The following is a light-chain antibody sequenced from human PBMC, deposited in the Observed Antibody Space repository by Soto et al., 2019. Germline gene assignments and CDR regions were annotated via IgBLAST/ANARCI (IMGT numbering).Light chain of an antibody. V-gene: IGKV1-5*01. Sequence: QLTQSPFTLSAYVGDRVALTGLASQSISSGLAWYQQKPGKAPKLLIYDASILESGVPSIFSGSGSGTEFTLTISSLPPDDFATYYCQQYSTYSTFGQGTKVDVK. CDR2: DAS. CDR1: QSISSG. J-gene: IGKJ1*01. CDR3: QQYSTYST.